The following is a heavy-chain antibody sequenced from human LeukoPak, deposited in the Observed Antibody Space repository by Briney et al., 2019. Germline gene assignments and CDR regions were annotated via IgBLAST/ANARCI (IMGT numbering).Heavy chain of an antibody. D-gene: IGHD2-2*01. CDR1: GFTFSSYG. Sequence: PGGSLRLSCAASGFTFSSYGMHWVRQAPGKGLEWVAVISYDGSNKYYADSVKGRFTISRDNSKNTLYLQMNSLRAEDTAVYYCAREMTDIVVVPAATTSTRYYYYMDVWGKGTTVTVSS. CDR2: ISYDGSNK. CDR3: AREMTDIVVVPAATTSTRYYYYMDV. J-gene: IGHJ6*03. V-gene: IGHV3-30*03.